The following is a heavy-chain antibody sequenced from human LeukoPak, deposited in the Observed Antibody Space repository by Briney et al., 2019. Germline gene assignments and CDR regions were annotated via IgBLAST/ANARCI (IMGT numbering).Heavy chain of an antibody. Sequence: GGSLRLSCAASGFNFANHAMSWVRQTPGRGLEWVSAISGGGDITYYADSVTGRFTISRDNSKDTLFLQMHSLRPGDTAVYYCVREDTPATANYWGQGTLVTISS. CDR3: VREDTPATANY. J-gene: IGHJ4*02. CDR2: ISGGGDIT. D-gene: IGHD2-21*02. CDR1: GFNFANHA. V-gene: IGHV3-23*01.